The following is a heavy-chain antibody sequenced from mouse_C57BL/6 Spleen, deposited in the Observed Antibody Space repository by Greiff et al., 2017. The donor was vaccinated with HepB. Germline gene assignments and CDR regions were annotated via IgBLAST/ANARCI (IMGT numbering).Heavy chain of an antibody. CDR3: TREGNSYWYFDV. Sequence: LQESGAELVRPGASVTLSCKASGYTFTDYEMHWVKQTPVHGLEWIGAIDPETGGTAYNQKFKGKAILTADKSSSTAYMELRSLTSEDSAVYYCTREGNSYWYFDVWGTGTTVTVSS. CDR2: IDPETGGT. CDR1: GYTFTDYE. J-gene: IGHJ1*03. V-gene: IGHV1-15*01.